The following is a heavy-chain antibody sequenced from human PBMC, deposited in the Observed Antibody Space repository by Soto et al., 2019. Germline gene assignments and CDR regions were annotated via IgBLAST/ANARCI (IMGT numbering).Heavy chain of an antibody. V-gene: IGHV3-23*01. CDR1: GFTFSSYA. J-gene: IGHJ4*02. CDR3: ARGWYRFDY. Sequence: PGGSLRLSCAASGFTFSSYAMSWVRQAPGKGLEWVSTISVSGGSTYYADSVKGRFTISRDNSKDTLYLQMNSLRADDTAVYYCARGWYRFDYWGQGTLVTVSS. D-gene: IGHD1-20*01. CDR2: ISVSGGST.